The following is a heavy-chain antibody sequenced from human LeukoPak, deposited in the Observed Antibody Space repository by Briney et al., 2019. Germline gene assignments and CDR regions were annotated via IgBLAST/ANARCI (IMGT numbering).Heavy chain of an antibody. CDR1: GFTFDDYG. Sequence: PGRSLRLSCAASGFTFDDYGMSWVRQAPGKGLEWVSGINWNGGSTGYADSVKGRFTISRDNAKNSLYLQMNSLRAEDTALYYCARDLPRGYSGYDGNCFDYWGQGTLVTVSS. V-gene: IGHV3-20*04. CDR2: INWNGGST. D-gene: IGHD5-12*01. J-gene: IGHJ4*02. CDR3: ARDLPRGYSGYDGNCFDY.